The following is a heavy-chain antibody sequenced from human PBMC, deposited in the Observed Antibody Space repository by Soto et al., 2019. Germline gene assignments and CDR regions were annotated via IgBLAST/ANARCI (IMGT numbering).Heavy chain of an antibody. D-gene: IGHD2-21*02. CDR1: GFNFSTYS. V-gene: IGHV3-30-3*02. J-gene: IGHJ5*02. CDR2: ISYDGNRI. Sequence: QVQLVESGGGVVQRGESLRLSCAASGFNFSTYSMNWVRQSPGKGLEWVAVISYDGNRIYYADSVKGRFTISRDNAKNTMFLQMSGLRPEDTAIYYCARGLVVTAKGWFDLWGQGTQVTVSS. CDR3: ARGLVVTAKGWFDL.